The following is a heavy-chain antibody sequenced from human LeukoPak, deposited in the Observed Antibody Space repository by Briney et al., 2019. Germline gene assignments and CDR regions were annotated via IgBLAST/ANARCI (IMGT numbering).Heavy chain of an antibody. CDR3: ARGYAYDSSGYYEACAFDI. J-gene: IGHJ3*02. CDR1: GGSISSSSYY. CDR2: IYYSGST. D-gene: IGHD3-22*01. Sequence: PSETLSLTCTVSGGSISSSSYYWGWIRQPPGKGLEWIGSIYYSGSTYYNPSLKSRVTISVDTSKNQFSLKLSSVTAADTAVYYCARGYAYDSSGYYEACAFDIWGQGTMVTVSS. V-gene: IGHV4-39*07.